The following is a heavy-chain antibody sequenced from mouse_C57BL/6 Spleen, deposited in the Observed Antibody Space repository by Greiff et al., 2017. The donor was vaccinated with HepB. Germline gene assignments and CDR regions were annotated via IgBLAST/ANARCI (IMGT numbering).Heavy chain of an antibody. V-gene: IGHV1-80*01. J-gene: IGHJ3*01. CDR2: IYPGDGDT. D-gene: IGHD2-2*01. CDR1: GYAFSSYW. Sequence: VQLQQSGAELVKPGASVKISCKASGYAFSSYWMNWVKQRPGKGLEWIGQIYPGDGDTNYNGKFKGKATLTADKSSSTAYMQLSSLTSEDSAVYFCARSGGYGYDGFAYWGQGTLVTVSA. CDR3: ARSGGYGYDGFAY.